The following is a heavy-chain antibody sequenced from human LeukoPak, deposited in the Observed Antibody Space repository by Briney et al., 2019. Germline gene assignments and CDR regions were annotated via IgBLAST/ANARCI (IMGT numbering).Heavy chain of an antibody. CDR1: GGTFSSYA. Sequence: GASVKVSCKASGGTFSSYAISWVRQAPGQGLEWMGRIIPILGIANYAQPLQGRVTMTEDTSSDTAYMVLSSLRSEDTAVYYCATRNFGDYGAFDIWGQGTMVTVSS. CDR2: IIPILGIA. J-gene: IGHJ3*02. D-gene: IGHD4-17*01. V-gene: IGHV1-69*04. CDR3: ATRNFGDYGAFDI.